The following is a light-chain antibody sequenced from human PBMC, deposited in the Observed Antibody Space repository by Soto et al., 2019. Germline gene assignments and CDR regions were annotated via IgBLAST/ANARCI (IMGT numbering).Light chain of an antibody. J-gene: IGLJ2*01. Sequence: QSALTQPRSVSGSPGQSVTISCTGTSSDVGGYNYVSWYQQHPGKAPKLMIYDVGKRPSGVPDRFSGSKSGASASLAITGLLPEDEADFFCQSFDTNLNAVVFGGGTKLTVL. V-gene: IGLV2-11*01. CDR3: QSFDTNLNAVV. CDR2: DVG. CDR1: SSDVGGYNY.